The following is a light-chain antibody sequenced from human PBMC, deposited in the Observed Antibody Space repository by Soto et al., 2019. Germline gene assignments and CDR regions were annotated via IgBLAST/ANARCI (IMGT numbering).Light chain of an antibody. CDR2: GAS. CDR3: QQYYRSSIT. Sequence: AIQMTQFPSSLSASVGDRVTITCRASQGIRNDLGWYQQKSGRAPKLLIFGASTLQSGVPSRFSGSGSGTDFTLTISSLQPEDFATYYCQQYYRSSITFGQGTRLEIK. V-gene: IGKV1-6*01. CDR1: QGIRND. J-gene: IGKJ5*01.